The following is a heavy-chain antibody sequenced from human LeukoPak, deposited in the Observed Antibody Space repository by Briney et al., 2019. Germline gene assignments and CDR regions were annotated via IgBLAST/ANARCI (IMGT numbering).Heavy chain of an antibody. CDR3: ARQISDYYYYYIDV. D-gene: IGHD3-10*01. Sequence: KTSETLSLTCSVSGGSISSSNYYWGWIRQPPGKGLEWIGTIYYSGTTYYNPSLESRVTISEDMSKNQFSLTLRSVTAAGTAVYYCARQISDYYYYYIDVWGKGTTVTVSS. V-gene: IGHV4-39*01. CDR2: IYYSGTT. J-gene: IGHJ6*03. CDR1: GGSISSSNYY.